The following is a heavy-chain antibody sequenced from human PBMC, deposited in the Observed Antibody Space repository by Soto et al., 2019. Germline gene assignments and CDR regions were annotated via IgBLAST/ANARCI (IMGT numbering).Heavy chain of an antibody. CDR1: GGSFSGYY. CDR3: ARAPNRWNWFDP. V-gene: IGHV4-34*01. J-gene: IGHJ5*02. CDR2: INHSGST. D-gene: IGHD6-13*01. Sequence: QVQLQQWGAGLLKPSETLSLTCAVYGGSFSGYYWSWIRQPPGKGLEWIGEINHSGSTNYNPSLKSRVTISVDTSKNQFSLKLSSVTAADTAVYYCARAPNRWNWFDPWCQGTLVTVSS.